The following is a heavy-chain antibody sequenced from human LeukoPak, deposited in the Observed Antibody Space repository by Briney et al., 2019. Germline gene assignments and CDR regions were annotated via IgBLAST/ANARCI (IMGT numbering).Heavy chain of an antibody. CDR2: INPNSGGT. Sequence: ASVKVSCKASGYTFTGYYMHWVGQAPGQGREGMGWINPNSGGTNYAQKSQGRGTMTRDTSISTAYMELSRLRSDDTGVYYCARPRGTADYYYYGMDVWGQGTTVSVSS. CDR1: GYTFTGYY. D-gene: IGHD1-26*01. V-gene: IGHV1-2*02. CDR3: ARPRGTADYYYYGMDV. J-gene: IGHJ6*02.